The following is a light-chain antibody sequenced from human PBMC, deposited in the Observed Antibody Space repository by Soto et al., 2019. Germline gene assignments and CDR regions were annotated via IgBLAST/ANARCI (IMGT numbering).Light chain of an antibody. CDR1: QSISSY. Sequence: DIQMTQSPSSLSASVGDRVTITCRASQSISSYLNWYQQKPVKAPKLLIYAASSSQSGVPSRFSGSGSGTDVTLTISSLQPEDFAAYDCQQSYKTPLTFGGGTKVESK. CDR2: AAS. V-gene: IGKV1-39*01. J-gene: IGKJ4*01. CDR3: QQSYKTPLT.